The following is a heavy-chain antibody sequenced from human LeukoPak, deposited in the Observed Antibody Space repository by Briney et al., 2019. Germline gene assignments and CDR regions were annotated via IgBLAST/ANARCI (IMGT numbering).Heavy chain of an antibody. V-gene: IGHV3-9*01. Sequence: GGSLRLSCAASGFTFDDYAMHWVRQAPGKGLEWVSGISWNSGSIGYADSVKGRFTISRDNAKNSLYLQMNSLRAEDTALCYCAKDRFAATVGAANWFDPWGQGTLVTVSS. CDR2: ISWNSGSI. J-gene: IGHJ5*02. CDR3: AKDRFAATVGAANWFDP. D-gene: IGHD1-26*01. CDR1: GFTFDDYA.